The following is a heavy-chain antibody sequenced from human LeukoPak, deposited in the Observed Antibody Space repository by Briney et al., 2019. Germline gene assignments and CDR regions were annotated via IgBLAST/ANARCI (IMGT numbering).Heavy chain of an antibody. Sequence: SETLSLTCTVSGYSISSGYYWGWIRPPPGKGLEWIGIIYHSGSTYYNPSLKSRVTISVDTSKNQFSLKLSSVTAADTAVYYCARATPGYSSGWYEGPEAFDIWGQGTMVTVSS. CDR1: GYSISSGYY. CDR2: IYHSGST. D-gene: IGHD6-19*01. V-gene: IGHV4-38-2*02. J-gene: IGHJ3*02. CDR3: ARATPGYSSGWYEGPEAFDI.